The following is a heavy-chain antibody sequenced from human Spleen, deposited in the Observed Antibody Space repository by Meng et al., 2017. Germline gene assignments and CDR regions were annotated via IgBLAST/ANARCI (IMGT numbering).Heavy chain of an antibody. CDR1: GFSLSNAW. CDR2: IKSKTAGGTT. Sequence: GESLKISCAASGFSLSNAWMSWVRQAPGRGLECVGHIKSKTAGGTTDYAAPVKGRSTISRDDSKNTLYLQMNSLKTEDTAVYYCTTEKVVTPDLAWFDPWGQGTLVTSPQ. D-gene: IGHD4-23*01. CDR3: TTEKVVTPDLAWFDP. V-gene: IGHV3-15*01. J-gene: IGHJ5*02.